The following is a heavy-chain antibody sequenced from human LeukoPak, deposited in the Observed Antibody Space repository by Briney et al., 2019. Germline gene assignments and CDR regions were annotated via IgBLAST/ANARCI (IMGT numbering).Heavy chain of an antibody. CDR1: GFTFSSYS. D-gene: IGHD3-22*01. CDR3: ARGGYYYDSSGTKFDY. CDR2: ISSSSSYI. Sequence: GGSPRLSCAASGFTFSSYSMNWVRQAPGKGLEWVSSISSSSSYIYYADSVKGRFTISRDNAKNSLYLQMNSLRAEDTAVYYCARGGYYYDSSGTKFDYWGQGTLVTVSS. V-gene: IGHV3-21*01. J-gene: IGHJ4*02.